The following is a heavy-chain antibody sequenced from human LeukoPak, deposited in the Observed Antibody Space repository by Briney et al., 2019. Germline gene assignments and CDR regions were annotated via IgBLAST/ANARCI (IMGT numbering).Heavy chain of an antibody. CDR3: ARGVSWFGELSGN. V-gene: IGHV1-8*01. J-gene: IGHJ4*02. CDR2: MNPNSGNT. Sequence: ASVKVSCKASGYTFTSYDINWVRQATGQGLEWMGWMNPNSGNTGYAQKFQGRVTMTRNTSISTAYMELSGLRSEDTAVYYCARGVSWFGELSGNWGQGSLVTVSS. CDR1: GYTFTSYD. D-gene: IGHD3-10*01.